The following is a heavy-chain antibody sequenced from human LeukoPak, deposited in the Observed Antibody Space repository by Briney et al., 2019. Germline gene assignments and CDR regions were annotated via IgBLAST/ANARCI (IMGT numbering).Heavy chain of an antibody. D-gene: IGHD3-10*01. CDR3: ARGRYGSGSPSLFDY. J-gene: IGHJ4*02. CDR2: IKQDGSEK. CDR1: GLTFSSYW. Sequence: SGGSLRLSCAASGLTFSSYWMSWVRQAPGKGLEWVANIKQDGSEKYYVDSVKGRFTISRDNAKNSLYLQMNSLRAEDTAVYYCARGRYGSGSPSLFDYWGQGTLVTVSS. V-gene: IGHV3-7*03.